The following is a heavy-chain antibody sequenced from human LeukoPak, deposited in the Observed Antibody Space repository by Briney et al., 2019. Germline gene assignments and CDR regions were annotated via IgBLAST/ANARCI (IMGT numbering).Heavy chain of an antibody. CDR3: ARLSTDWYFDL. V-gene: IGHV1-69*05. D-gene: IGHD2/OR15-2a*01. CDR1: GGTFSSYA. CDR2: IIPIFGTA. Sequence: GASVKVSCKASGGTFSSYAISWVRQAPGQGLEWMGGIIPIFGTANYAQKFQGRVTITTDESTSTAYMELSSVTAADTAVYYRARLSTDWYFDLWGRGTLVTVSS. J-gene: IGHJ2*01.